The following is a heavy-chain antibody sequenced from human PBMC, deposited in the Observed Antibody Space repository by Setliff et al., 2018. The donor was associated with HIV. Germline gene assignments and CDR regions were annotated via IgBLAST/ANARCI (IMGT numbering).Heavy chain of an antibody. D-gene: IGHD5-18*01. Sequence: ETLSLTCAVSGGSITNKYWSWIRQPPGKGLEWLGYVSSSGTTNYNPSLESRLTISVDTSKNQVSLRLSSVTAADTAVYFCARVVSRREDRGTWMKLWLAPYYMDVWGKGTTVTVSS. CDR3: ARVVSRREDRGTWMKLWLAPYYMDV. CDR2: VSSSGTT. J-gene: IGHJ6*03. CDR1: GGSITNKY. V-gene: IGHV4-59*01.